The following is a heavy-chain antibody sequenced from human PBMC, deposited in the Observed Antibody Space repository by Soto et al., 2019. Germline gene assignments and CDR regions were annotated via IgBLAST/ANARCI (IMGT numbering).Heavy chain of an antibody. CDR1: GFGFASYN. J-gene: IGHJ3*02. V-gene: IGHV3-48*02. Sequence: GSLRLSCAASGFGFASYNMHWVRQAPGKGLEWVSYISSGGYPIFYSDSVKGRFTVSRDNAKNSLLLLMNGLRDEDTAVYYCAGQDGFDIWGQGTVVTVSS. CDR3: AGQDGFDI. CDR2: ISSGGYPI.